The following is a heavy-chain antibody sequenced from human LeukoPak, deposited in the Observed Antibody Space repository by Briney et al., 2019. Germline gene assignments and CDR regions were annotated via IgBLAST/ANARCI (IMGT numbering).Heavy chain of an antibody. V-gene: IGHV4-34*01. CDR1: GGSFSGYY. Sequence: SETLSLTCAVYGGSFSGYYWSWIRQPPGKGLEWIGEINHSGSTNYNPSLKSRVTISVDTSKNQFSLKLSSVTAADTAVYYCASRLGYSSSTSCYAGLPAYNWFDPWGQGTLVTVSS. CDR3: ASRLGYSSSTSCYAGLPAYNWFDP. CDR2: INHSGST. D-gene: IGHD2-2*01. J-gene: IGHJ5*02.